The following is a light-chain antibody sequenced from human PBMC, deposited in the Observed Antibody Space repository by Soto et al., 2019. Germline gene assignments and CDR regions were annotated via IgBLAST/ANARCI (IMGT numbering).Light chain of an antibody. V-gene: IGKV1-39*01. CDR3: QQSYSTPRT. CDR1: QSISSY. Sequence: DTQMTQSPSTLSASVGDRVTIICRASQSISSYLNWYQQKPGKAPKLLIYAASSLQSGVPSRFSGSGSGTDFTLTISSLQPEDFATYYCQQSYSTPRTFGQGTKVDI. J-gene: IGKJ1*01. CDR2: AAS.